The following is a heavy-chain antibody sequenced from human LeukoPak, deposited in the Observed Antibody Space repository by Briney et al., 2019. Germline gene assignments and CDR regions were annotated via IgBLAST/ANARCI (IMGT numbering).Heavy chain of an antibody. CDR2: IYTSGST. J-gene: IGHJ6*03. D-gene: IGHD5-12*01. Sequence: SETLSLTCTVSGGSISSYYWSWIRQPAGKGLEWIGYIYTSGSTNYNPSLKSRVTISVDTSKNQFSLKLSSVTAADTAVYYCARSRTLATPMDVWGKGTTVTVSS. CDR3: ARSRTLATPMDV. V-gene: IGHV4-4*09. CDR1: GGSISSYY.